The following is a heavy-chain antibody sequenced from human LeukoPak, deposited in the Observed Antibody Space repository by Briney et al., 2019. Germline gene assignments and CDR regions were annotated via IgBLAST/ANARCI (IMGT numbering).Heavy chain of an antibody. CDR1: GFTFSSYE. J-gene: IGHJ4*02. CDR2: ISSSGSSI. Sequence: GGSLRLSCAASGFTFSSYEMNWVRQAPGKGLEWVSYISSSGSSIYYADSVKGRLTISRDNAKNSLYLQMNSLGAEDTAVYYCARMHGEIDYWGQGTLVTVSS. D-gene: IGHD3-10*01. CDR3: ARMHGEIDY. V-gene: IGHV3-48*03.